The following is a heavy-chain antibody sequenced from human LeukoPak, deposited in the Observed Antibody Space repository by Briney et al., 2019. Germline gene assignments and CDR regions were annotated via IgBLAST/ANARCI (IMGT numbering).Heavy chain of an antibody. V-gene: IGHV4-34*01. CDR1: GGSLSGYY. Sequence: PSETLSLTRAVYGGSLSGYYWSWIRQPPGEGLEWIGEIIHSGSTNYNPSLKSRVTISVDTSKNQFSLKLSSVTAADTAVYYCARGPARFDVVVPAAKGGDYYYYGMDVWGQGTTVTVSS. CDR2: IIHSGST. CDR3: ARGPARFDVVVPAAKGGDYYYYGMDV. D-gene: IGHD2-2*01. J-gene: IGHJ6*02.